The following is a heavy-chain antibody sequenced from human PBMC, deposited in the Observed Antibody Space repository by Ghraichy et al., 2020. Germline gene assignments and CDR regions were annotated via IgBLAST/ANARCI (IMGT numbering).Heavy chain of an antibody. D-gene: IGHD6-13*01. Sequence: GSLSLTCAVSGGSISSDNWWSWVRQPPGKGLEWIGEIHHSGSTTYNPSLRSRVTMLVDKSKNQLSLQLSSVTAADTAVYYCARNGYYSSDYWGQGTLVTVSS. J-gene: IGHJ4*02. V-gene: IGHV4-4*02. CDR2: IHHSGST. CDR1: GGSISSDNW. CDR3: ARNGYYSSDY.